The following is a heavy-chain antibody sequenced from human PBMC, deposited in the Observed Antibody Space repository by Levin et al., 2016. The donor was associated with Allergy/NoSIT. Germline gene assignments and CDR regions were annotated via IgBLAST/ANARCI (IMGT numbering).Heavy chain of an antibody. CDR3: ARVSREHDSGGNTGGRIDR. Sequence: SETLSLTCAVDGGSFSGYYWSWIRQSPGKGLEWIGDINRWGTTHYNPSLKSRVTISVDTSKNQFSLKLTSVTAADTAVYYCARVSREHDSGGNTGGRIDRWGQGTLVTVSS. CDR1: GGSFSGYY. J-gene: IGHJ5*02. V-gene: IGHV4-34*01. CDR2: INRWGTT. D-gene: IGHD4-23*01.